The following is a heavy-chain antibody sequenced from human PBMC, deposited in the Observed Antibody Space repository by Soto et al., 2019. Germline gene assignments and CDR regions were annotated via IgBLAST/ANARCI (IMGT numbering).Heavy chain of an antibody. J-gene: IGHJ4*02. D-gene: IGHD2-15*01. V-gene: IGHV1-3*04. CDR1: GYTFTSYA. Sequence: QVQLVQSGAEVKKPGASVRVSCEASGYTFTSYAMHWVRQAPGQRLEWMGWINTGNGNTIYSQTFQGRVTITRDTSASTAYMELSSLRSEGTAVYYWARGTCSGGSCYSFHFDYWGQGTLVTVSS. CDR2: INTGNGNT. CDR3: ARGTCSGGSCYSFHFDY.